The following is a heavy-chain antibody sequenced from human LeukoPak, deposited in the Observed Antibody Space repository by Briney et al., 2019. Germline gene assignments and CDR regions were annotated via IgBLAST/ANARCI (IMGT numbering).Heavy chain of an antibody. V-gene: IGHV4-39*07. CDR2: IYYSGST. Sequence: SETLSLTCTVSGGSISSSSYYWGWIRQPPGKGLEWIGSIYYSGSTYYNPSLKSRVTISVDTSKNQFSLKLSSVTAADTAVYYCARGGGKLAWAFDIWGQGTMVTVSS. D-gene: IGHD1-1*01. CDR3: ARGGGKLAWAFDI. J-gene: IGHJ3*02. CDR1: GGSISSSSYY.